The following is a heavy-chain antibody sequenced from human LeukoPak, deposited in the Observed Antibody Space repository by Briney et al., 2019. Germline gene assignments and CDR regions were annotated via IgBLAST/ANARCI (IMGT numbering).Heavy chain of an antibody. CDR3: AELGITMIGGV. Sequence: GGSLRLSCAASGFTFSSYEMNWVRQAPGKGLEWVSYISSSGSTIYYPDSVKGRFTISRDNAKNSLYLQMNSLRAEDTAVYYCAELGITMIGGVWGKGTTVTISS. D-gene: IGHD3-10*02. J-gene: IGHJ6*04. V-gene: IGHV3-48*03. CDR1: GFTFSSYE. CDR2: ISSSGSTI.